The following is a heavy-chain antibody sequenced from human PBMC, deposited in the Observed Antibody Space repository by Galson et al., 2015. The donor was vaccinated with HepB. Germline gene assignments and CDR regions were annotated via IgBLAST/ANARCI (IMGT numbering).Heavy chain of an antibody. V-gene: IGHV3-23*01. CDR1: GFTFSSYA. J-gene: IGHJ4*02. Sequence: SLRLSCAASGFTFSSYAMSWVRQAPGKGLEWVSAISGSGGSTYYADSVKGRFTISRDNSKNTLYLQMNSLRAEDTAVYYCAAYKRTEWLVGSFDYWGQGTLVTVSS. CDR3: AAYKRTEWLVGSFDY. D-gene: IGHD6-19*01. CDR2: ISGSGGST.